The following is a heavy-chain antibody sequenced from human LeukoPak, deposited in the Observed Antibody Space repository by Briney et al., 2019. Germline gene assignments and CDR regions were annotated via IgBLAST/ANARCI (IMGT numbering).Heavy chain of an antibody. D-gene: IGHD6-6*01. CDR2: MNPNSGNT. CDR3: ARAGYSSSSPQFDP. J-gene: IGHJ5*02. CDR1: GYTFTSYD. V-gene: IGHV1-8*03. Sequence: ASVKLSCKASGYTFTSYDINWVRQATGQGLEWMGWMNPNSGNTGYAQKFQGRVTITRNTSISTAYMELSSLRSEDTAVYYCARAGYSSSSPQFDPWGQGTLVTVSS.